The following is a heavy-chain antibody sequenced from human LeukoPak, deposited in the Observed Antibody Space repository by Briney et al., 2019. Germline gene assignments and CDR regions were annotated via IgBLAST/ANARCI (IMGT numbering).Heavy chain of an antibody. D-gene: IGHD6-13*01. Sequence: GGSLRLSCAASGFPFNVYWMTWVRQAPGKGLKWVANIRQDGDTKYYVDSVKGRFTISRDNAMNSLYLQMNSLRAEDTAIYYCARSLPYGTTWYGRSDFWGQGTLVTVSS. CDR3: ARSLPYGTTWYGRSDF. J-gene: IGHJ4*02. CDR2: IRQDGDTK. CDR1: GFPFNVYW. V-gene: IGHV3-7*03.